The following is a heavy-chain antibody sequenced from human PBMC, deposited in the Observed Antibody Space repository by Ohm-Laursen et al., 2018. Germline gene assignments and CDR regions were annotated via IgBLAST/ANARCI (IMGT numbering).Heavy chain of an antibody. D-gene: IGHD1-7*01. CDR3: ARERGELCHNWIDP. V-gene: IGHV4-59*01. Sequence: SDTLSLTCTVSGGSISSYYWSWIRQPPGKGLEWIGYIYYSGSTNYNPSLKSRVTISVDMSKNQFSLKLSSVTAADTAVYYCARERGELCHNWIDPWGQGTLVTVSS. CDR2: IYYSGST. J-gene: IGHJ5*02. CDR1: GGSISSYY.